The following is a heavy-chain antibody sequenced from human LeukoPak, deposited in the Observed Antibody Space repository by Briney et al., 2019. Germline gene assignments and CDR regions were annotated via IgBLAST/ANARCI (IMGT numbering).Heavy chain of an antibody. D-gene: IGHD2-21*02. Sequence: GGSVRLSCAASGFTFSSYSMNWARQAPGKGLEWVSYIISTGSNIHYADPVKGRFTISRDNGKNSLYLQMNSLRDEDTAVYYCARGLIYCGGDCYRAFDIWGQRTLVTDSS. J-gene: IGHJ3*02. V-gene: IGHV3-48*02. CDR1: GFTFSSYS. CDR2: IISTGSNI. CDR3: ARGLIYCGGDCYRAFDI.